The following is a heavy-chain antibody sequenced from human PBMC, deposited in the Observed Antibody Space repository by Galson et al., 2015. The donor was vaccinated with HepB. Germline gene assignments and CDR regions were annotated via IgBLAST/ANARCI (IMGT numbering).Heavy chain of an antibody. J-gene: IGHJ4*02. V-gene: IGHV3-30*04. CDR1: GFTFSTYA. CDR2: VSFDGRNT. CDR3: AKDGTDHYDNSDFSHYLYS. Sequence: SLRLSCAASGFTFSTYAMHWVRQAPGKGLEWVAVVSFDGRNTYYGDSLKARFTISRDNSKNTVYLEMNSLRPEDTAVYYCAKDGTDHYDNSDFSHYLYSWGQGTLVTVSS. D-gene: IGHD3/OR15-3a*01.